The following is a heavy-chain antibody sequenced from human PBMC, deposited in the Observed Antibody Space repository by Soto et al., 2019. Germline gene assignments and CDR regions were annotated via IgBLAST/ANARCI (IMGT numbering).Heavy chain of an antibody. D-gene: IGHD6-19*01. CDR3: ARAYSSGWYYYFDY. CDR2: ISAYNDNT. Sequence: QVQLVQSGVEVKXPGASVKVSCKASGYNFNNYGISWVRQAPGRGLEWMGWISAYNDNTNYAQKLQGRVSMTTDTSTSTAYMELRSLRSDDTAVYYCARAYSSGWYYYFDYWSQGTLVTVSS. J-gene: IGHJ4*02. CDR1: GYNFNNYG. V-gene: IGHV1-18*01.